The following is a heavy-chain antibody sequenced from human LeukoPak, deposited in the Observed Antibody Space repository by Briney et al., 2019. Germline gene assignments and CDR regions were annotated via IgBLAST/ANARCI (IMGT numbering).Heavy chain of an antibody. V-gene: IGHV3-30*03. CDR2: ISYDGSNK. CDR3: ARDNTAAGPLDY. J-gene: IGHJ4*02. D-gene: IGHD6-13*01. CDR1: GFTFSRYG. Sequence: PGGSLRLSCAASGFTFSRYGMHWVRQAPGKGLEWVTVISYDGSNKYYADSVKGRFTISRDDSKNTLYLQVNSLRPDDTAVYYCARDNTAAGPLDYWGQGTLVTVSS.